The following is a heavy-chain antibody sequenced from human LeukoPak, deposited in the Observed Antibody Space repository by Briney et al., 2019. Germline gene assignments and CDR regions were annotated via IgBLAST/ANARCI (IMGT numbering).Heavy chain of an antibody. J-gene: IGHJ6*03. CDR3: ARQRGYYMDV. CDR1: GYSFSNYW. CDR2: IYPGDSDT. Sequence: GESLKISCKSSGYSFSNYWIGWVRHMPGKGLDWMGIIYPGDSDTRHSPSLQGQVTISADKSISTAYLQWSSLKASDTAIYHCARQRGYYMDVWGQGTTVTVSS. V-gene: IGHV5-51*01.